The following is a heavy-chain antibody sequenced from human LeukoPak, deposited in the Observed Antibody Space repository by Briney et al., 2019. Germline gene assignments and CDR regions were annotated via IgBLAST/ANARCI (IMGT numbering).Heavy chain of an antibody. CDR2: INHSGST. D-gene: IGHD3-9*01. Sequence: SETLSLTCAVYGGSFSGYYWSWIRQPPGKGLEWIGEINHSGSTNYNPSLKSRVTISVDTSKNQFSLKLSSVTAADTAVYYCARHPPRIPIFWRAHDDAFDIWGRGTMVTVSS. CDR3: ARHPPRIPIFWRAHDDAFDI. CDR1: GGSFSGYY. V-gene: IGHV4-34*01. J-gene: IGHJ3*02.